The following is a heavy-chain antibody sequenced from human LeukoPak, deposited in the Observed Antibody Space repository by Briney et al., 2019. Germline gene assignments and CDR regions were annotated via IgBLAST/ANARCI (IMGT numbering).Heavy chain of an antibody. D-gene: IGHD3-16*01. Sequence: SQTLSLTCTVSGGSISSGSYYWSWIRQPAGKGLEWIGRIYTSGSTNYNPSLKSRVTISVDTSKNQFSLKLSSVTAADTAVYYCARDYARFQLSYLDYWGQGTLVTVSS. CDR3: ARDYARFQLSYLDY. V-gene: IGHV4-61*02. J-gene: IGHJ4*02. CDR2: IYTSGST. CDR1: GGSISSGSYY.